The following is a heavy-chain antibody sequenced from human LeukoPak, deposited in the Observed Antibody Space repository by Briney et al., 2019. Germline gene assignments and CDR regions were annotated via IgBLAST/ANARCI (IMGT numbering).Heavy chain of an antibody. J-gene: IGHJ4*02. CDR2: IKPDGSDK. V-gene: IGHV3-7*04. CDR1: GFTFSTYW. Sequence: GGSLRLSCAASGFTFSTYWMNWVRQAPGKGLEWVANIKPDGSDKYYVDSVKGRFTISRDNAKSSLYPQMNNLRAEDTAVYFCARENFEYWAQGTLVTVSS. CDR3: ARENFEY.